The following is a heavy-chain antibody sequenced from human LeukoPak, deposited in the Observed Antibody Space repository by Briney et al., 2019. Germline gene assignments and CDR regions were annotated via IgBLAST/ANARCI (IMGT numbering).Heavy chain of an antibody. V-gene: IGHV1-2*02. Sequence: ASVNVSCKASGYTFTGYYMHWVRQAPGQGLEWMGWINPNRGCTNYAQKFQGRVTMTRDTSISTAYMELSRLRSDDTAVYYCARAYCSSTSCYDYFDYWGQGTLVTVSS. CDR2: INPNRGCT. D-gene: IGHD2-2*01. J-gene: IGHJ4*02. CDR1: GYTFTGYY. CDR3: ARAYCSSTSCYDYFDY.